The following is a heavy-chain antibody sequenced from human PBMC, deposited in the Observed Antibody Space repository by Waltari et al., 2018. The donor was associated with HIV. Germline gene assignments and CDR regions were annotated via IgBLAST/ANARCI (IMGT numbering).Heavy chain of an antibody. V-gene: IGHV1-2*02. CDR1: GYTFTGYY. D-gene: IGHD2-15*01. CDR3: ARATLGAANPFDY. J-gene: IGHJ4*02. Sequence: QVQLVQSEAEVKKPGASVKVSCRASGYTFTGYYMHWVRLAPGQGLEWMGWNNPNTGGANYAQKFQGRVTMTRDTSISTVYMELSSLKSDDTAVYYCARATLGAANPFDYWGQGTLVTVSS. CDR2: NNPNTGGA.